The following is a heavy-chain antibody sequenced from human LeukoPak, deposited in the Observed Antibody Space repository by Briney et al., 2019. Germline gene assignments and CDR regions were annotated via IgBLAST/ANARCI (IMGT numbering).Heavy chain of an antibody. D-gene: IGHD3-16*02. CDR2: ISGSGGST. V-gene: IGHV3-23*01. CDR3: AKDGLRLGELSFGYFDY. Sequence: PGGSLRLSCAASGFTFSSYAMSWVRQAPGKGLEWVSAISGSGGSTYYADSVKGRFTISRDNSKNTLYLQMNSLRAEDTAVYYCAKDGLRLGELSFGYFDYWGQGTLATVSS. J-gene: IGHJ4*02. CDR1: GFTFSSYA.